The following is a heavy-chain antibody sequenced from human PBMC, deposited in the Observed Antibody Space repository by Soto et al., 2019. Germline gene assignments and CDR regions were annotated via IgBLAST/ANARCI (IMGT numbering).Heavy chain of an antibody. J-gene: IGHJ4*02. CDR2: IYYSGST. CDR1: CDSITHSHSS. D-gene: IGHD3-22*01. CDR3: ARRKTYYYHSSGYYYPFDY. Sequence: QSLLSPPSCDSITHSHSSSGSFRKPPGEGMEWIGTIYYSGSTYSNPSLKSRVTISIDTSKSQFSLKLSSVTAADTAVYYCARRKTYYYHSSGYYYPFDYWGQGTLVTVSS. V-gene: IGHV4-39*01.